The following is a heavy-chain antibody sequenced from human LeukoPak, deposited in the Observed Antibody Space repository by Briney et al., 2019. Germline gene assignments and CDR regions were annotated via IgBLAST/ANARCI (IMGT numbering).Heavy chain of an antibody. J-gene: IGHJ5*02. CDR1: GYSFTGYY. D-gene: IGHD2-2*02. V-gene: IGHV1-2*02. Sequence: ASVKVSCKASGYSFTGYYIHWVRQAPGQGLEWMGWINPNSGGTNYAQKFQGRVTMTRDTSISTAYMELSRLRSDDTAVYYCARGDIVVLPAGIPHNWFDPWGQGTLVTVSS. CDR2: INPNSGGT. CDR3: ARGDIVVLPAGIPHNWFDP.